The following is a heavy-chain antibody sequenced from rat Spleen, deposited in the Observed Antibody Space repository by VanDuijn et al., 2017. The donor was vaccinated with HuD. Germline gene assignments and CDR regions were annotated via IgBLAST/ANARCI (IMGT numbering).Heavy chain of an antibody. D-gene: IGHD4-3*01. V-gene: IGHV5-17*01. CDR1: GFTFSDYA. Sequence: EVQLVESGGGLVQPGRSLKLSCAVSGFTFSDYAMAWVRQAPKKGLEWVATIVYDGSRIYYRDSVKGRFTISRDNAKSTLYLQMDSLRSEDTATYYCARHNSGYGVMDAWGQGASVTVSS. CDR2: IVYDGSRI. J-gene: IGHJ4*01. CDR3: ARHNSGYGVMDA.